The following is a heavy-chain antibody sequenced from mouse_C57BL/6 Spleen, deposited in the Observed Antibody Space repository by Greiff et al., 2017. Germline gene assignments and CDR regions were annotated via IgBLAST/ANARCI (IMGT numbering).Heavy chain of an antibody. CDR1: GYTFTSYW. Sequence: QVQLQQSGAELVRPGTSVKLSCKASGYTFTSYWMHWVKQRPGQGLEWIGVIDPSDSYTNYNQKFKGKATLTVDTSSSTAYMQRSSLTSEDSAVYYCARWDYAMDYWGQGTSVTVSS. V-gene: IGHV1-59*01. CDR2: IDPSDSYT. J-gene: IGHJ4*01. CDR3: ARWDYAMDY.